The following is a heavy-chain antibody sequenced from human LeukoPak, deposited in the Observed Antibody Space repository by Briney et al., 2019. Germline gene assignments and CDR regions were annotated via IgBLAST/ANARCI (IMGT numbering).Heavy chain of an antibody. D-gene: IGHD6-19*01. J-gene: IGHJ6*02. CDR2: ISYDGSNK. Sequence: GGSLRLSCAASGFTFSSYAMHWVRQAPGKRLEWVAVISYDGSNKYYADSVKGRFTISRDNSKNTLYLQMNSLRAEDTAVYYCARDSSGWPTGSYYYYGMDVWGQGTTVTVSS. CDR1: GFTFSSYA. V-gene: IGHV3-30-3*01. CDR3: ARDSSGWPTGSYYYYGMDV.